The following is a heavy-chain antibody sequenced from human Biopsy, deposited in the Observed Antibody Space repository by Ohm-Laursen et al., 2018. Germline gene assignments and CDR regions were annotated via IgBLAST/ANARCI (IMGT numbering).Heavy chain of an antibody. CDR3: ARDALGGGSYRFFY. CDR1: GGTFTNYA. D-gene: IGHD1-26*01. Sequence: GSSVKVSCKASGGTFTNYAISWVRQAPGQGLEWMGGIIPIFGTANYAQKFQGRVTITADESTSTAYMELSSLRSDDTAVYYCARDALGGGSYRFFYWGQGILVTVSS. J-gene: IGHJ4*02. V-gene: IGHV1-69*01. CDR2: IIPIFGTA.